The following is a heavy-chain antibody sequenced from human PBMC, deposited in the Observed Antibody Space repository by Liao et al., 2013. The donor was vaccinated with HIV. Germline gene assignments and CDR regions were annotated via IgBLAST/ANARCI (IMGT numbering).Heavy chain of an antibody. D-gene: IGHD5-24*01. V-gene: IGHV4-34*01. CDR2: INHSGVT. J-gene: IGHJ4*02. CDR1: GGSFSGYY. Sequence: QVQLQQWGAGLLKPSETLSLTCAVYGGSFSGYYWSWIRQPPGKGLEWIGEINHSGVTNYNPSLKSRVTISVDTSKKQFSLKVSSVTAADTAVYYCATIFDVYNGLDSWGQGTLVTVSS. CDR3: ATIFDVYNGLDS.